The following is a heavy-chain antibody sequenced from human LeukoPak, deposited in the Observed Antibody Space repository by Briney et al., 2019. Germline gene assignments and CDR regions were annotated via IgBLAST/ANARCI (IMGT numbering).Heavy chain of an antibody. Sequence: SETLSLTCTVSGGSISSGDYYWSWIRQPPGKGLEWIGYIYYSGSTYNNPSLKSRVTISVDTSKNQFSLKLSSVTAADTAVYYCARATGRGYSYGYFQKVGPFDPWGQGTLVTVSS. V-gene: IGHV4-30-4*01. D-gene: IGHD5-18*01. J-gene: IGHJ5*02. CDR3: ARATGRGYSYGYFQKVGPFDP. CDR1: GGSISSGDYY. CDR2: IYYSGST.